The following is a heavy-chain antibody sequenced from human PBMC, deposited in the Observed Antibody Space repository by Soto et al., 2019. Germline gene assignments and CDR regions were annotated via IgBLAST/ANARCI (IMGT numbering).Heavy chain of an antibody. D-gene: IGHD3-22*01. CDR3: ARTSTYYYDSSRYINNWFDP. CDR2: ISAYNGNT. Sequence: ASVKVSCKASGYTFTSYGISWVRQAPGQGLEWMGWISAYNGNTNYAQKLQGRVNMTTDKSTSTAYMELRSLRSDDTAVYYCARTSTYYYDSSRYINNWFDPWGQATLDIVS. CDR1: GYTFTSYG. J-gene: IGHJ5*02. V-gene: IGHV1-18*01.